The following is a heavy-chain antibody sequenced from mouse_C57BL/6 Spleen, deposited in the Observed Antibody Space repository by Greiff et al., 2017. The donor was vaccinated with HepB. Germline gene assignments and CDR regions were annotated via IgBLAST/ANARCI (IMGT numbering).Heavy chain of an antibody. V-gene: IGHV2-2*01. Sequence: VKLMESGPGLVQPSQSLSITCTVSGFSLTSYGVHWVRQSPGKGLEWLGVIWSGGSTDYNAAFISRLSISKDNSKSQVFFKMNSLQADDTAIYYCARNAYDYDVPFAYWGQGTLVTVSA. CDR3: ARNAYDYDVPFAY. CDR2: IWSGGST. J-gene: IGHJ3*01. CDR1: GFSLTSYG. D-gene: IGHD2-4*01.